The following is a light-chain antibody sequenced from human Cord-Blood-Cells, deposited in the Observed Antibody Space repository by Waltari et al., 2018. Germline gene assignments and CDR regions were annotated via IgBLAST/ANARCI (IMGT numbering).Light chain of an antibody. V-gene: IGLV2-11*01. CDR2: DVS. J-gene: IGLJ2*01. Sequence: QSALTQPRSVSGSPGQSVTISCTGTSSDVGGYNYVSWYQQHPGKAPKLMIYDVSKRPSGVPDRCSGPKSGNTASLTISGLQAEDEADYYCCSYAGSYTYVVFGGGTKLTVL. CDR3: CSYAGSYTYVV. CDR1: SSDVGGYNY.